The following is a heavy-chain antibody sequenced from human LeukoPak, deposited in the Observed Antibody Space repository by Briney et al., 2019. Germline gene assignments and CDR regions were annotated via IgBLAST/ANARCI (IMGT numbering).Heavy chain of an antibody. CDR2: INREGTTT. V-gene: IGHV3-74*01. CDR1: GFTFSNFW. D-gene: IGHD2-2*01. Sequence: PGGSLRLSCAASGFTFSNFWMYWVRHAPGKGLVWVSRINREGTTTVYADSVKGRFTISRDNAKSTLYLQMNSLRAEDTAVYYCARDSYTSPDYWGQGTLVTVSA. CDR3: ARDSYTSPDY. J-gene: IGHJ4*02.